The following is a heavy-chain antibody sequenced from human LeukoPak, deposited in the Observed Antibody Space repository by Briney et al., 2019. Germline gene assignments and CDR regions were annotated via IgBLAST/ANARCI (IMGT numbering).Heavy chain of an antibody. CDR3: ARRGGGDGNIMYFDY. CDR1: GGTFNYYA. CDR2: IVPISGIA. D-gene: IGHD3-16*01. V-gene: IGHV1-69*04. Sequence: ASVKVSCKASGGTFNYYAISWVRQAPGQGLEWMGRIVPISGIANYAQKFQGRVTITADKSTNTAYMELSSLRSEDTAAYYWARRGGGDGNIMYFDYWGQGTVVTVSS. J-gene: IGHJ4*02.